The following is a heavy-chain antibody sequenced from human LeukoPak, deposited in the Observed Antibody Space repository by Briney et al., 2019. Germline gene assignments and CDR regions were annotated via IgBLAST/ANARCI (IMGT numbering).Heavy chain of an antibody. D-gene: IGHD2-21*02. CDR2: IRYDGSNK. CDR1: GFTFSSYG. CDR3: AKGWRKVTPFDY. J-gene: IGHJ4*02. V-gene: IGHV3-30*02. Sequence: GGSLRLSCAASGFTFSSYGMHWVRQAPGKGLEWVAFIRYDGSNKYYADSVKGRFTISRDNSKNTLYLQMNSLRAEDTAVYYYAKGWRKVTPFDYWGQGTLVTVSS.